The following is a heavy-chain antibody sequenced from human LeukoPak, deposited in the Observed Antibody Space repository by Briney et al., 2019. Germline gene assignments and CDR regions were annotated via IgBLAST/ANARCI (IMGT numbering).Heavy chain of an antibody. J-gene: IGHJ6*04. CDR1: GFTFSTYS. Sequence: GGSLRLSCAASGFTFSTYSMNWVRQAPGKGLEWVSSISSSSYIYYADSVKGRFTISRDNAKNSLYLQMNSLRAEDTAVYYCARVRYDYYYGMDVWGKGTTVTVSS. V-gene: IGHV3-21*01. CDR2: ISSSSYI. CDR3: ARVRYDYYYGMDV.